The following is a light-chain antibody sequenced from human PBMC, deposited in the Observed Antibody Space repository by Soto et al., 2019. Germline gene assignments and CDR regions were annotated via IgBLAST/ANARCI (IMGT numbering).Light chain of an antibody. CDR3: QQYIHWTPLT. Sequence: EIVLTKSPATLSVSPGEIATLSCRASQSVRSNLAWYQQKPGQGPRLLIFGASTRATDIPARFSGSGSGTEFTLSISSLQSEDVAVCYCQQYIHWTPLTFGGGTKVEIK. J-gene: IGKJ4*01. CDR2: GAS. V-gene: IGKV3-15*01. CDR1: QSVRSN.